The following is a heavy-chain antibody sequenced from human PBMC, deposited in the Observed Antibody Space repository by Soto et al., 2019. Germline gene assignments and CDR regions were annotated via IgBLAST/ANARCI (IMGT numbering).Heavy chain of an antibody. Sequence: QVKLVQSGAEVKKPGASVKVSCKASGYTFTSYGISWVRQAPGQGLEWMGWISAYNGNTNYAQKLQGRVTMTTDTYTSKAYMELRSQRSDDTAVYYCARDRDSGSYCPFDYWGQGTLVTVSS. V-gene: IGHV1-18*04. CDR1: GYTFTSYG. CDR3: ARDRDSGSYCPFDY. CDR2: ISAYNGNT. J-gene: IGHJ4*02. D-gene: IGHD1-26*01.